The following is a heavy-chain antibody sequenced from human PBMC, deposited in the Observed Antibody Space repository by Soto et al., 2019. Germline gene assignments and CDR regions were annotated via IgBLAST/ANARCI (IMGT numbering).Heavy chain of an antibody. CDR2: ISGSGGST. CDR1: GFTFSSYA. D-gene: IGHD6-13*01. J-gene: IGHJ6*02. V-gene: IGHV3-23*01. CDR3: AKAVGVAAGKSLVVDV. Sequence: EVQLLESGGGLVQPGGSLRLSCAASGFTFSSYAMSWVRQAPGKGLEWVSAISGSGGSTYYADSVKGRFTISRDNSKNTLYLQMNSLRAEDTAVYYRAKAVGVAAGKSLVVDVWGQGTTVTVSS.